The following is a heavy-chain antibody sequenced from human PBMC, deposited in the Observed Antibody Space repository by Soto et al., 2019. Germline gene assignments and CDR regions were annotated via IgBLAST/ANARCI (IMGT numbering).Heavy chain of an antibody. J-gene: IGHJ6*03. V-gene: IGHV4-34*01. CDR1: GGSFSGYY. CDR2: INHSGST. Sequence: ETLSLTCAVYGGSFSGYYWSWIRQPPGKGLEWIGEINHSGSTNYNPSLKSRVTISVDTSKNQFSLKLSSVTAADTAVYYCARVGYMDVWGQGTTVTVSS. D-gene: IGHD3-3*01. CDR3: ARVGYMDV.